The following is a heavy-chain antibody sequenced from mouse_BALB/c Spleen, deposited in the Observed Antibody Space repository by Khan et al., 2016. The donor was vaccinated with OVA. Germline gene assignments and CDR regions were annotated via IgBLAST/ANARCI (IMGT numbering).Heavy chain of an antibody. D-gene: IGHD2-1*01. V-gene: IGHV1-63*01. Sequence: VQLQQSGPELVRPGTSVKISCKASGYTFTNYWLGWVKQRPGHGLEWIGDIYPGGGYTNYNEKFKGKATLTADTSSSSAYMQFRSLTSEDSAVYFCARWSTWYFDVWGAGTTVTVSS. CDR3: ARWSTWYFDV. CDR1: GYTFTNYW. J-gene: IGHJ1*01. CDR2: IYPGGGYT.